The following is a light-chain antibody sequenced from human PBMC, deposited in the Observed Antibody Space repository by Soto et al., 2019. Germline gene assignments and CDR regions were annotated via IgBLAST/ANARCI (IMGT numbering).Light chain of an antibody. Sequence: DIQMTQSPSSLSASVGDRVTIACQASQDISNYLHWYQQKPGKAPKLLIXDASNLETGVPSRFSGSGSGTDFTFTISSLQPEDIATYYCQQYDNFPRAINFGQGTRLEIK. CDR3: QQYDNFPRAIN. CDR1: QDISNY. V-gene: IGKV1-33*01. CDR2: DAS. J-gene: IGKJ5*01.